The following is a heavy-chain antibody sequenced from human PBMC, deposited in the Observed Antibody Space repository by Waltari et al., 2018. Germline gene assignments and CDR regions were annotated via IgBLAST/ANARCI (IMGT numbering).Heavy chain of an antibody. CDR1: GFIVNKYF. CDR3: ARGHYYDTDGLYEYAYDV. D-gene: IGHD3-22*01. Sequence: EVQLVESGGGLVQPGGSLRLSCEASGFIVNKYFMNWVRQAPGKGLGWVSIIYSGGTTFYASSVKGRFTIARDNSKNTIFLLMTGLSAEDTAVYYCARGHYYDTDGLYEYAYDVWGQGTAVTVSS. CDR2: IYSGGTT. J-gene: IGHJ3*01. V-gene: IGHV3-66*01.